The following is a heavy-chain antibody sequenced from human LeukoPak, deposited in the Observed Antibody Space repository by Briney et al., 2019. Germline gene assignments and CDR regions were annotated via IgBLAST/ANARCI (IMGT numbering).Heavy chain of an antibody. V-gene: IGHV3-30*02. CDR3: AKVRYDILTGYPKVPVDY. Sequence: GGSLRLSCAASGFTFSSYGMHWVRQAPGKGLEWVAFIRYDGSNKYYADSVKGRFTISRDNSKNTLYLQMNSLRAEDTAVYYCAKVRYDILTGYPKVPVDYWGQGTLVTVSS. D-gene: IGHD3-9*01. J-gene: IGHJ4*02. CDR2: IRYDGSNK. CDR1: GFTFSSYG.